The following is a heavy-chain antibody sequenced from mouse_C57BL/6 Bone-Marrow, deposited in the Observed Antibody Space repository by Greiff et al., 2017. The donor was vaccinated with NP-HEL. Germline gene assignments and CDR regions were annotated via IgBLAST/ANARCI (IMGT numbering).Heavy chain of an antibody. CDR1: GYTFTSYG. J-gene: IGHJ3*01. V-gene: IGHV1-81*01. D-gene: IGHD4-1*01. CDR3: ARQLTGTAWFAY. Sequence: QVHVKQSGAELARPGASVKLSCKASGYTFTSYGISWVKQRTGQGLEWIGEIYPRSGNTYYNEKFKGKATLTADKSSITAYMELRSLTSEDSAVYFCARQLTGTAWFAYWGQVTLVTVSA. CDR2: IYPRSGNT.